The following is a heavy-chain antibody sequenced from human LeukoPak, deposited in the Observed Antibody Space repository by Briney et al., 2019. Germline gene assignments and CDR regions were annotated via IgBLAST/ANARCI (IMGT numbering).Heavy chain of an antibody. CDR2: ISSSSSYI. D-gene: IGHD3-9*01. CDR1: GFTFSSYS. CDR3: ARGPDYDILTGQFDY. J-gene: IGHJ4*02. Sequence: GGSLRLSCAASGFTFSSYSMNWVRQAPGKGLEWVSSISSSSSYIYYADSVKGRFTISRDNAKNSLYLQMNSLRAEDTAVYYCARGPDYDILTGQFDYWGQGTLVTVSS. V-gene: IGHV3-21*01.